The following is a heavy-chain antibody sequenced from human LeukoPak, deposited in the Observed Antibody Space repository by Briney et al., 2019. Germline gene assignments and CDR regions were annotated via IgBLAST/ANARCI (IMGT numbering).Heavy chain of an antibody. D-gene: IGHD4-17*01. CDR1: GYTFTSYG. CDR3: ARANVPRELDDMTTGPAGTWTWEYYFDY. V-gene: IGHV1-18*04. J-gene: IGHJ4*02. CDR2: ISAYNGNT. Sequence: ASVKVSCKASGYTFTSYGISWVRQAPGQGLEWMGWISAYNGNTNYAQKLQGRVTMTTDTSTSTAYMELRSLRSDDTAVYYCARANVPRELDDMTTGPAGTWTWEYYFDYWGQGTLVTVSS.